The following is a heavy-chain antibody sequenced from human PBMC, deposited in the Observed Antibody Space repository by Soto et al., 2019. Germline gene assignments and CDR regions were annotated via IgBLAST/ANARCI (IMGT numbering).Heavy chain of an antibody. V-gene: IGHV3-7*01. CDR3: ARENIVLKLYNYYYYYYMDV. D-gene: IGHD2-8*01. Sequence: PGGSLRLSCAASGFTFSSYWMSWVRQAPGKGLEWVANIKQDGSEKYYVDSVKGRFTISRDNAKNSLYLQMNSLRAEDTAVYYCARENIVLKLYNYYYYYYMDVWGKGTTVTVSS. CDR1: GFTFSSYW. CDR2: IKQDGSEK. J-gene: IGHJ6*03.